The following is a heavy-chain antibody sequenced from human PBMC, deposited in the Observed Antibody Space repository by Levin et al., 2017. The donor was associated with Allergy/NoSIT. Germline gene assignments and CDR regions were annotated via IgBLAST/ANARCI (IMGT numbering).Heavy chain of an antibody. CDR2: ISFSSSYM. CDR1: GFTFSSFR. CDR3: ATNKVLYPMTHYKY. Sequence: SCEASGFTFSSFRMTWVRQPPGKGLEWVSSISFSSSYMHYTDSVKGRFTISRDNTRSSLYLQMNSLRDEDTAVYYCATNKVLYPMTHYKYWGQGILVTVSS. J-gene: IGHJ4*02. V-gene: IGHV3-21*06. D-gene: IGHD4/OR15-4a*01.